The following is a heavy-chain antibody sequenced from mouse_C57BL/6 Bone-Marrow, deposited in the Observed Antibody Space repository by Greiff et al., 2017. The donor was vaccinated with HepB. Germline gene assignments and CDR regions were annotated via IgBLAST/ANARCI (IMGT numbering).Heavy chain of an antibody. CDR3: ARERITTVVPFWYFDV. CDR1: GISITTGNYR. Sequence: EVKLMESGPGLVKPSQTVFLTCTVTGISITTGNYRWSWIRQFPGNKLEWIGYLYYSGTITYNPSLTSRTTITRDTPKNQFFLEMNSLTAEDTATYYCARERITTVVPFWYFDVWGTGTTVTVSS. J-gene: IGHJ1*03. V-gene: IGHV3-5*01. CDR2: LYYSGTI. D-gene: IGHD1-1*01.